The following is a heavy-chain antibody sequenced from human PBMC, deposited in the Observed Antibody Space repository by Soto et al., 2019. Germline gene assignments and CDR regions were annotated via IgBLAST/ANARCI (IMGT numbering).Heavy chain of an antibody. CDR1: GFTFSNAW. CDR3: TTDRLSEVSSSWYAFDI. CDR2: IKSKTDGGTT. J-gene: IGHJ3*02. V-gene: IGHV3-15*01. D-gene: IGHD6-13*01. Sequence: GGSLRLSCAVSGFTFSNAWMSWVRQAPGKGLEWVGRIKSKTDGGTTDYAAPVKGRFTISRDDSKNTLYLQMNSLKTEDTAVYYCTTDRLSEVSSSWYAFDIWGQGTMVTVSS.